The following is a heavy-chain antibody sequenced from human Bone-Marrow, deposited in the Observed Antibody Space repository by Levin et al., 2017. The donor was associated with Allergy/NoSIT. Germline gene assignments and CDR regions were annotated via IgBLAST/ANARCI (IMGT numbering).Heavy chain of an antibody. CDR2: IVPIFGIT. V-gene: IGHV1-69*17. D-gene: IGHD1-14*01. CDR3: ARGISPFYGMDV. J-gene: IGHJ6*02. CDR1: GGTFSNYT. Sequence: KISCKASGGTFSNYTINWVRQAPGQGLEWMGGIVPIFGITKYAQKFQDRVTITADKATSTAYMELSSLRYEDTAVYYCARGISPFYGMDVWDQGTTVTVSS.